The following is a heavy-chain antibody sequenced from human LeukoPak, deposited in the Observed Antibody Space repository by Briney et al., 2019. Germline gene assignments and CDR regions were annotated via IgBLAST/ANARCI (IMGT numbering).Heavy chain of an antibody. D-gene: IGHD6-13*01. CDR3: ARRAQKLIAAAGTFLS. V-gene: IGHV6-1*01. Sequence: SQTLSLTCAISGDSVSSNSAAWNWIRQSPSRGLEWLGRTYYRSKWYNDYAVSVKSRITINPDTSKNQFSLQLNSVTPEDTAVYYCARRAQKLIAAAGTFLSWGQGTLVTVSS. CDR1: GDSVSSNSAA. J-gene: IGHJ4*02. CDR2: TYYRSKWYN.